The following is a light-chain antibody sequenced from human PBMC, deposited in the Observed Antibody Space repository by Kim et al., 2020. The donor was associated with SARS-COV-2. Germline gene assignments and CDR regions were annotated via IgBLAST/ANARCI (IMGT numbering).Light chain of an antibody. V-gene: IGKV1-5*03. Sequence: DIQMTQSPSTLSASVGDRVTITCRASQSISSRLAWYQQKPGKAPKLLIYRTSSLESGVPSGFTGSGSGTEFTLTISSLQPDDFATYYCQHYNSYSWTFGQGTKVDIK. CDR3: QHYNSYSWT. J-gene: IGKJ1*01. CDR2: RTS. CDR1: QSISSR.